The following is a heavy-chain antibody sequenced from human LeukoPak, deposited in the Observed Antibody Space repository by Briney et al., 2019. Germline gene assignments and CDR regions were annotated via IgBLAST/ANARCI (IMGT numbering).Heavy chain of an antibody. CDR2: IKQDGSEK. V-gene: IGHV3-7*01. CDR3: ARMLYYGSGSYYNVNIFDY. J-gene: IGHJ4*02. D-gene: IGHD3-10*01. CDR1: GFTFSSYW. Sequence: PGGSLRLSCAASGFTFSSYWMSWVRQAPGKGLEWVANIKQDGSEKYYVGSVKGRFTISRDNAKNSLYLQMNSLRAEDTAVYYCARMLYYGSGSYYNVNIFDYWGQGTLVTVSS.